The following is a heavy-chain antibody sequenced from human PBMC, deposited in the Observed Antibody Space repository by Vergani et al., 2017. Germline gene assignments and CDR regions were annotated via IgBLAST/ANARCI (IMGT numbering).Heavy chain of an antibody. CDR3: AGSIHLNGARFSV. D-gene: IGHD1-1*01. CDR2: INHSGST. CDR1: GGSFSGYY. Sequence: QVQLQQWGAGLLKPSETLSLTCAVYGGSFSGYYWSWIRQPPGKGLEWIGEINHSGSTNYNPSLKSRVTISVDTSKNQFSLKLSSVTAADTAVYYCAGSIHLNGARFSVWGQGTMVTVSS. J-gene: IGHJ3*01. V-gene: IGHV4-34*01.